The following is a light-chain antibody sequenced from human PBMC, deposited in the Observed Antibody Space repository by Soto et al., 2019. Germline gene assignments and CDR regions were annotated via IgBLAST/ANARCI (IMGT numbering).Light chain of an antibody. J-gene: IGKJ3*01. CDR2: AAS. CDR1: QSISSY. CDR3: QQSYSTPFT. V-gene: IGKV1-39*01. Sequence: DIQMTQSPSSLTASVGARVTITCRASQSISSYLNWYQQKPGKAPKLLIYAASSLQSGVPSRFSGSGSGTDFTLYISSLQHEDFATYYCQQSYSTPFTFGPGTKVAI.